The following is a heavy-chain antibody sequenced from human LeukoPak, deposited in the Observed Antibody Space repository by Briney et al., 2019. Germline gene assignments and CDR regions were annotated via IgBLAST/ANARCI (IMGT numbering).Heavy chain of an antibody. CDR2: INPNSGGT. D-gene: IGHD3-10*01. CDR1: GYTFTGSY. V-gene: IGHV1-2*02. J-gene: IGHJ6*02. CDR3: ARVWFGELHSIDYYYYGMDV. Sequence: ASVKVSCKASGYTFTGSYMHWVRQAPGQGLEWMGWINPNSGGTSYAQKFQGRVTMTRDTSISTAYMELSRLRSDDTAVYYCARVWFGELHSIDYYYYGMDVWGQGTTVTVSS.